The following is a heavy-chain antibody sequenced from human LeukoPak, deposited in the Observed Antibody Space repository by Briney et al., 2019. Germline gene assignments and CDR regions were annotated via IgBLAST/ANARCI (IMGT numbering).Heavy chain of an antibody. CDR1: GFTFSGYG. CDR3: ASNSSDRTGFDY. CDR2: IRYDGSNE. J-gene: IGHJ4*02. D-gene: IGHD3-22*01. V-gene: IGHV3-30*02. Sequence: GGSLRLSCAASGFTFSGYGIHWVRQAPGKGLKWVAFIRYDGSNEYFADSVKGRFTISRDNSKNTLYLQMSSLRAEDTAVYYCASNSSDRTGFDYWGQGTLVTVSS.